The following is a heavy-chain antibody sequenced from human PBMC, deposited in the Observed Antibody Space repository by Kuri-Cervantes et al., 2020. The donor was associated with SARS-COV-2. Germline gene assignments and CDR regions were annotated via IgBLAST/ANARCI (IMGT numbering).Heavy chain of an antibody. Sequence: SETLSLTCTVSGGSISSYYWSWIRQPPGKGLEWIGYIYYSGSTNYNPSLKSRVTISVDTSKNQFSLKLSSVTAADTAVYYCARDQMLSKYSSSWYPSSGFDYYYYYMDVWGKGTTVTVSS. CDR1: GGSISSYY. CDR2: IYYSGST. CDR3: ARDQMLSKYSSSWYPSSGFDYYYYYMDV. D-gene: IGHD6-13*01. V-gene: IGHV4-59*01. J-gene: IGHJ6*03.